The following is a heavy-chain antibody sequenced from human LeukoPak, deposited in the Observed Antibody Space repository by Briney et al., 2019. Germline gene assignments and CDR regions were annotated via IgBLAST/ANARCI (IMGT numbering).Heavy chain of an antibody. CDR1: GGSISSYY. D-gene: IGHD5-18*01. CDR3: AREPYGYGFTDF. CDR2: IYYTGTT. J-gene: IGHJ4*02. V-gene: IGHV4-59*01. Sequence: SETLSLTCTVSGGSISSYYWSWVRQSPGEGLEWIGNIYYTGTTNYNPSLKSRVTISVDTSKNQFSLKLSSVTAAYTAVYYCAREPYGYGFTDFWGQGTQVTVSS.